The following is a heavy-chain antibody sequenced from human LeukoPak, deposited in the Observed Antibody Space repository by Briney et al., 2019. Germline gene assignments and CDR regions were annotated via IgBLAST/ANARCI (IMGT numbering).Heavy chain of an antibody. CDR2: INPSGGST. CDR3: ARDLGLRGVTNWFDP. V-gene: IGHV1-46*01. Sequence: GASVKVSCKASGYTFSNYPIHWVRQAPGQGLEWMGIINPSGGSTSYAQRFQGRVTMTRDTSTSTVYMELSGLRSEDTAVYYCARDLGLRGVTNWFDPWGQGTLVTVSS. CDR1: GYTFSNYP. J-gene: IGHJ5*02. D-gene: IGHD3-10*01.